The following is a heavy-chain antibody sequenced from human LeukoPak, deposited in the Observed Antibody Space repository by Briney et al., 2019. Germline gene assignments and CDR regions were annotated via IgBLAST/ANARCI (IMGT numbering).Heavy chain of an antibody. J-gene: IGHJ5*02. CDR2: IYHSGST. V-gene: IGHV4-59*01. CDR3: AREISTVTTSWFDP. D-gene: IGHD4-11*01. CDR1: GGSISSYY. Sequence: SETLSLTCTVSGGSISSYYWSWIRQPPGKGLEWIGYIYHSGSTNYNPSLKSRVTISVDTSKNQFSLKLSSVTAADTAVYYCAREISTVTTSWFDPWGQGTLVTVSS.